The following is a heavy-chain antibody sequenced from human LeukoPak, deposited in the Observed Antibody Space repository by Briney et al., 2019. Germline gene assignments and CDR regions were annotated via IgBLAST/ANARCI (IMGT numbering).Heavy chain of an antibody. CDR1: GGSISSYY. J-gene: IGHJ3*02. V-gene: IGHV4-59*08. CDR3: ARVTYDSSVADAFDI. D-gene: IGHD3-22*01. CDR2: IYYSGST. Sequence: SETLSLTCTVSGGSISSYYWSWIRQPPGKGLEWIGYIYYSGSTNYNPSLKSRVTISVDTSKNQFSLKLSSVTAADTAVYYCARVTYDSSVADAFDIWGQGTMVTVSS.